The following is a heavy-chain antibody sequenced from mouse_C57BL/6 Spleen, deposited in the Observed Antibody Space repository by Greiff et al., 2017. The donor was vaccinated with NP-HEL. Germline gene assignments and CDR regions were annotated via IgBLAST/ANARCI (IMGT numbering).Heavy chain of an antibody. J-gene: IGHJ2*01. CDR2: IRSKSSNYAT. V-gene: IGHV10-3*01. Sequence: EVKVVESGGGLVQPKGSLKLSCAASGFTFNTYAMHWVRQAPGKGLEWVARIRSKSSNYATYYADSVKDRFTISRDDSQSMLYLQMNNLKTEDTAMYYCVRDDGYYDENYFDYWGQGTTLTVSS. D-gene: IGHD2-3*01. CDR3: VRDDGYYDENYFDY. CDR1: GFTFNTYA.